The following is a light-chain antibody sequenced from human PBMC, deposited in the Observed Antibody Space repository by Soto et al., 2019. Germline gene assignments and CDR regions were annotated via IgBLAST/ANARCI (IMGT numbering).Light chain of an antibody. J-gene: IGKJ5*01. CDR3: QQYKNGTST. CDR2: DAS. CDR1: QGLXSN. V-gene: IGKV3-15*01. Sequence: DKGMTQCPARLSVSPGERATLSCRASQGLXSNLGWCQRKPGQAPRLSXDDASTRATDIPARLSGSGSATEFTLTISSMQSEDFAIYYFQQYKNGTSTFGQGTRLEI.